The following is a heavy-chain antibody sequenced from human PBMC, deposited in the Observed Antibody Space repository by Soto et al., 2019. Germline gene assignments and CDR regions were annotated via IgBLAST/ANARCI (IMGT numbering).Heavy chain of an antibody. CDR2: IYPGDSDT. CDR1: GYSFTSYW. J-gene: IGHJ3*02. V-gene: IGHV5-51*01. D-gene: IGHD3-16*02. CDR3: ARHIRYDYIWGSYRRGDAFDI. Sequence: GESLKISCKGSGYSFTSYWIGWVRQMPGKGLEWMGIIYPGDSDTRYSPSFQGQVTISADKSISTAYLQWSSLKASDTAMYYCARHIRYDYIWGSYRRGDAFDIWGQGTMVTVSS.